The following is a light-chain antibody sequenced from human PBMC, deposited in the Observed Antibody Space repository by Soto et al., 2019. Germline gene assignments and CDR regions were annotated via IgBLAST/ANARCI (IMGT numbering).Light chain of an antibody. V-gene: IGKV1-12*01. Sequence: DIQMTQSPPSVSASVGDSVTINCRASQGISSWLAWYQQRPGKAPNLLIYVASSLQTGVPSRFTGSGAGTDFTLTINSLQPEDSATYYCQQGDSFPFTFGPGTKVNI. J-gene: IGKJ3*01. CDR1: QGISSW. CDR2: VAS. CDR3: QQGDSFPFT.